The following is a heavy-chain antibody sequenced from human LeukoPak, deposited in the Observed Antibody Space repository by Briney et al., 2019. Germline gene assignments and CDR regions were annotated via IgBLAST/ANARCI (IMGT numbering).Heavy chain of an antibody. CDR1: GFTFSTYG. Sequence: GGSLRLSCAASGFTFSTYGMHWVRQAPGKGLEWVSFIRYDGSNKYYVDSVKGRFTISRDDSKNALYLQMNSLRVEDTAVYYCAKRHSSGWYSVDYWGQGTLVTVSS. CDR2: IRYDGSNK. J-gene: IGHJ4*02. CDR3: AKRHSSGWYSVDY. D-gene: IGHD6-19*01. V-gene: IGHV3-30*02.